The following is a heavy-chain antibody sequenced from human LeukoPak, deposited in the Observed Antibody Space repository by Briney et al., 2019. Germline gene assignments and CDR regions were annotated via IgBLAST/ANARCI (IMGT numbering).Heavy chain of an antibody. J-gene: IGHJ4*02. V-gene: IGHV3-30*02. D-gene: IGHD4-17*01. CDR3: AKDRGLRPLPLKYYFDY. Sequence: GGSLRLSCAASGFTFSSYGMHWVRQAPGKGLEWVAFIRYDGGNKYYADSVKGRFTISRDNSKNTLYLQMNSLRAEDTAVCYCAKDRGLRPLPLKYYFDYWGQGTLVTVSS. CDR2: IRYDGGNK. CDR1: GFTFSSYG.